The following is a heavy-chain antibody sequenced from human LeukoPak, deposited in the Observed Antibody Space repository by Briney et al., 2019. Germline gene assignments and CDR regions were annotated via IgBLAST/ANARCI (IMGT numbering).Heavy chain of an antibody. V-gene: IGHV4-30-4*01. J-gene: IGHJ4*02. CDR1: GGSISSGDYY. D-gene: IGHD4-23*01. CDR2: IYYSGST. CDR3: ARDLLNEGNHLDY. Sequence: SQTLSLTCTVSGGSISSGDYYWSWIRQPPGKGLERIGYIYYSGSTYYNPSLKSRVTISVDTSKNQFSLKLSSVTAADTAVYYCARDLLNEGNHLDYWGQGTLVTVSS.